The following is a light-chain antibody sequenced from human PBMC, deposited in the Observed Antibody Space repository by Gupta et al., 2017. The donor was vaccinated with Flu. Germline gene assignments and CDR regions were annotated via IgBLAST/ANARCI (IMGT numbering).Light chain of an antibody. CDR2: DAS. CDR3: QQRSNWPLT. CDR1: QSVSSY. J-gene: IGKJ4*01. V-gene: IGKV3-11*01. Sequence: IVSTHSPATLSLSPGERATLSCRASQSVSSYLAWYQQKPGQAPRLLIYDASNRATGIPARFSGSGSGTDFTLTISILEPEDFAVYYCQQRSNWPLTFGGGTKVEIK.